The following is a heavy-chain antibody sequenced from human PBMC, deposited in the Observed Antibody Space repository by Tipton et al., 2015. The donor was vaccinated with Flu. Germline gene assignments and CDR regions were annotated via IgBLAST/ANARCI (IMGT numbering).Heavy chain of an antibody. CDR2: ISSSGNTI. D-gene: IGHD4-11*01. Sequence: SLRLSCAASGFTSSSYEMNWVRQAPGKGLEWVSYISSSGNTISYADSVRGRFTISRDNTKKSLSLQLNSLRAEDTAIYYCARRDYSNYVSEPKNWFDPWGQGILVTVSS. V-gene: IGHV3-48*03. CDR1: GFTSSSYE. CDR3: ARRDYSNYVSEPKNWFDP. J-gene: IGHJ5*02.